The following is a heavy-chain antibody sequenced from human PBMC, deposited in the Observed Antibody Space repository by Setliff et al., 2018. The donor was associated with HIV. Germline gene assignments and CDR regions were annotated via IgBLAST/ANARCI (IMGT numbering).Heavy chain of an antibody. D-gene: IGHD1-26*01. V-gene: IGHV4-38-2*01. CDR1: GYSISSGYY. CDR2: IHHSGTT. Sequence: SETLSLTCAVSGYSISSGYYWAWIRQSPGKGLDWIGSIHHSGTTYYNPSLKSRVTISVDTTTSQGSLQVNSWTAVDTAVYYCARVPHRVVGTTTLLYHFDYWGLGTLVTVSS. CDR3: ARVPHRVVGTTTLLYHFDY. J-gene: IGHJ4*02.